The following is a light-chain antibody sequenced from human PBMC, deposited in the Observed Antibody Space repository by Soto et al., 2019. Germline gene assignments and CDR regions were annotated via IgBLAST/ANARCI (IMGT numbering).Light chain of an antibody. V-gene: IGKV3-15*01. Sequence: EMVLTQTPGTLSLSPGQRATLSCKAIQSVSSSYLAWYQQKLGQAPRLLIYGASTRAPGIPARFRGSGCGTEFTLVISSLQSEDIAVYYCQDYDDWPTWTFGQGTKVDIK. CDR2: GAS. CDR1: QSVSSSY. CDR3: QDYDDWPTWT. J-gene: IGKJ1*01.